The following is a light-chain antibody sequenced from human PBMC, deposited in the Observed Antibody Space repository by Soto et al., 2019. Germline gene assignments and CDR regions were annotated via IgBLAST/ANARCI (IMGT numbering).Light chain of an antibody. CDR2: EDS. J-gene: IGLJ3*02. CDR3: SPYINSSTLV. Sequence: QSALTQPASVSGSPGQSITISCTGTSSDVGGYNFVSWYQQHPGKAPKLMIYEDSNRPSGVSNRFSGSKSGNTASLTISGLQAEDEADYYCSPYINSSTLVFGGGTKLTVL. V-gene: IGLV2-14*01. CDR1: SSDVGGYNF.